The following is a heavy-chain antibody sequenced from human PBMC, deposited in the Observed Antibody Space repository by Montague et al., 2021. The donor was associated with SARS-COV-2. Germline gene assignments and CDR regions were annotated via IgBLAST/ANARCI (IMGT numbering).Heavy chain of an antibody. Sequence: SETLSLTCTASGDPVSSSDHYWGWIRQPPGKGLEWLGIVYYSGYTYYNPSVKGRVTISIDASKNQFSLKLNSLTATDTAIYHCARRRLREDYFDFWGQGTLLTVSS. D-gene: IGHD4-17*01. J-gene: IGHJ4*02. CDR1: GDPVSSSDHY. CDR2: VYYSGYT. CDR3: ARRRLREDYFDF. V-gene: IGHV4-39*01.